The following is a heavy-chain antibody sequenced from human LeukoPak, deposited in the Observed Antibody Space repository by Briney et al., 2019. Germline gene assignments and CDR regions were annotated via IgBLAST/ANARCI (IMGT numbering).Heavy chain of an antibody. CDR3: ARYCSSTSCPISD. J-gene: IGHJ4*02. CDR2: IIPIFGTA. CDR1: GGTFSSYA. Sequence: VASVKVSCKASGGTFSSYAISWVRQAPGQGHEWMGGIIPIFGTANYAQKFQGRVTITADESTSTAYMELSSLRSEATAVYYCARYCSSTSCPISDWGQGTLVTVSS. D-gene: IGHD2-2*01. V-gene: IGHV1-69*13.